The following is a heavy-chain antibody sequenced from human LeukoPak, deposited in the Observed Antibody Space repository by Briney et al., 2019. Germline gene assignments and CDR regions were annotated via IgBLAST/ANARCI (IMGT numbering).Heavy chain of an antibody. Sequence: KASETLSLTCTVSGGSISSSSYYWGWIRQPPGKGLEWIGSIYYSGSTYYNPSLKSRVTISVDTSKNQFSLKLSSVTAADTAVYYCAREDGYYYMDVWGKGTTVTVSS. CDR2: IYYSGST. CDR1: GGSISSSSYY. J-gene: IGHJ6*03. D-gene: IGHD5-24*01. CDR3: AREDGYYYMDV. V-gene: IGHV4-39*07.